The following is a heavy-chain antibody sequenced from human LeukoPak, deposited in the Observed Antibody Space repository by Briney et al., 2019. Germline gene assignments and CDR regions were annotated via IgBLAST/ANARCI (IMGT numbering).Heavy chain of an antibody. CDR1: GGSISSSSYY. Sequence: PSETLSLTCTVSGGSISSSSYYWGWIRQPPGKGLEWIGSIYYSGSTYYNPSLKSRVTISVDTSKNQFSLKLSSVTAADTAVYYCARISVGAAGNNWLDPWGQGTLVTVSS. CDR3: ARISVGAAGNNWLDP. D-gene: IGHD6-13*01. V-gene: IGHV4-39*01. CDR2: IYYSGST. J-gene: IGHJ5*02.